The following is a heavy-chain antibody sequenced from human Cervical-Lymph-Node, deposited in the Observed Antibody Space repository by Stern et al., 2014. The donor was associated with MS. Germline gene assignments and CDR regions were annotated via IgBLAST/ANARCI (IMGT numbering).Heavy chain of an antibody. D-gene: IGHD1-26*01. V-gene: IGHV3-30*01. CDR2: ISYDGPNK. J-gene: IGHJ4*02. CDR1: EFTFSSFA. Sequence: VQLVESGGGVVQPGRSLRLSCAASEFTFSSFAMHWVRQAPGKGLEWVALISYDGPNKYYADSVKGRFTISRDNSKNTLYLQMNSLRAEDTAVYYCARDRDSGSYFDYWGQGTLVTVSS. CDR3: ARDRDSGSYFDY.